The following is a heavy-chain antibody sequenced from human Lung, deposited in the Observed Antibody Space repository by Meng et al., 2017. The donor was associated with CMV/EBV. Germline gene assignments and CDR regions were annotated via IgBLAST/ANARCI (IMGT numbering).Heavy chain of an antibody. Sequence: ASGFTFSSVGMQWVRQAPGKALEWVAVISYHERNKFYGDSVKGRFTVSRDNSKSTLYLHVDSLRPDDTAVYYCAKEDCSGATCSLDKWGQGTLVTVSS. D-gene: IGHD2-15*01. CDR2: ISYHERNK. CDR3: AKEDCSGATCSLDK. V-gene: IGHV3-30*18. CDR1: GFTFSSVG. J-gene: IGHJ4*02.